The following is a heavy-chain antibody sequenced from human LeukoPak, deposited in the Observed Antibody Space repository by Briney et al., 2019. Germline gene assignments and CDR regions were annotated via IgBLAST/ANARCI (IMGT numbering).Heavy chain of an antibody. V-gene: IGHV1-2*02. D-gene: IGHD4-17*01. CDR1: GYTXTAYY. CDR2: VNPNTGGT. CDR3: ARVSPYGDFDC. J-gene: IGHJ4*02. Sequence: ASVKVSCKASGYTXTAYYIHWVRQAPGQGLEWLGWVNPNTGGTNFAPKFQGRVTMTRDTSIRMTYMELTSLKSDDTAVYYCARVSPYGDFDCWGQGRLVTVSS.